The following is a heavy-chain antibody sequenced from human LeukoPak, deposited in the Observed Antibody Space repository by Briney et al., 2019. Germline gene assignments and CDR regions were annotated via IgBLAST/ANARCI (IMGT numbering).Heavy chain of an antibody. CDR2: ISSSGSTI. V-gene: IGHV3-48*03. CDR3: ARDELREWLLHYYYYGMDV. D-gene: IGHD6-19*01. J-gene: IGHJ6*02. Sequence: PGGSLRLSCTASGFTFSSYEMNWVRQAPGKGLEWVSYISSSGSTIYYADSVKGRFTISRDNAKNSLYLQMNSLRAEDTAVYYCARDELREWLLHYYYYGMDVWGQGTTVTVSS. CDR1: GFTFSSYE.